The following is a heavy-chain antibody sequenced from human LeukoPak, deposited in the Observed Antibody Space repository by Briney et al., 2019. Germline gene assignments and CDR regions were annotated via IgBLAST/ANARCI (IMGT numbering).Heavy chain of an antibody. D-gene: IGHD3-16*01. J-gene: IGHJ4*02. CDR2: ISYDGSNK. CDR1: GFTFSSYG. Sequence: GGSLRLSCAASGFTFSSYGMHWVRQAPGKGLEWVAVISYDGSNKYYADSVKGRFTISRDNSKNTLYLQMNSLRAEDTAVYYCAKPHLGVFDYWGQGTLVTVSS. V-gene: IGHV3-30*18. CDR3: AKPHLGVFDY.